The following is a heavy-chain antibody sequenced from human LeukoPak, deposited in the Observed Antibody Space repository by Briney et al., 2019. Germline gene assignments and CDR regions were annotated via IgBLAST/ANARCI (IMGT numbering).Heavy chain of an antibody. J-gene: IGHJ3*02. CDR3: AKDQEVVVVPAAIDAFDI. CDR2: ISGSGGSP. Sequence: GGSLRLSCAASGFTFSSYAMSWVRQAPGKGLEWVSAISGSGGSPYYADSVKGRFTISRDNSKNTLYLQMNSLRAEDTTVYYCAKDQEVVVVPAAIDAFDIWGQGTMVTVSP. V-gene: IGHV3-23*01. D-gene: IGHD2-2*01. CDR1: GFTFSSYA.